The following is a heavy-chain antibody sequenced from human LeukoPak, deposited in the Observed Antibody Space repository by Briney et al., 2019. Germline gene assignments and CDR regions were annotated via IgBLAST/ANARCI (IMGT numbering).Heavy chain of an antibody. D-gene: IGHD2-21*01. V-gene: IGHV1-18*01. J-gene: IGHJ4*02. CDR1: GYTFTSYG. CDR2: ISAYNGKT. CDR3: AREPKYCGGDCYILTH. Sequence: GASVKVSCKASGYTFTSYGISWVRQAPGQGLEWMGWISAYNGKTNYAQKLQGRVTITTDTKTRTAYMELRSLRSDDTAVYYCAREPKYCGGDCYILTHWGQGTLVTVSS.